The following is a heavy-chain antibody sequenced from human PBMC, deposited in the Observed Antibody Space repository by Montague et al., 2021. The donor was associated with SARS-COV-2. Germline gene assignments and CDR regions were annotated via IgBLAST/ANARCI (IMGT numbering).Heavy chain of an antibody. D-gene: IGHD2-21*02. CDR1: GYFIGTGYY. Sequence: SETLSLTCSVSGYFIGTGYYWGWIRQSPGKGLEWIGSNYLQGNAYYNPSLNSRVTISLDTSNNQSSLRLTSVTTSDTAVYYCARGRVTRAGFDYWGQGIRVIVSS. V-gene: IGHV4-38-2*02. J-gene: IGHJ4*02. CDR2: NYLQGNA. CDR3: ARGRVTRAGFDY.